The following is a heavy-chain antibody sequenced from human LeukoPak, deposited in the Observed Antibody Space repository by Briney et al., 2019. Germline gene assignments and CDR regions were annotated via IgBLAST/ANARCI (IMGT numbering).Heavy chain of an antibody. J-gene: IGHJ3*02. CDR1: GFTFSSYW. CDR2: ISYDGSNK. V-gene: IGHV3-30*03. D-gene: IGHD3-22*01. Sequence: PGGSLRLSCAASGFTFSSYWMSWVRQAPGKGLEWVAVISYDGSNKYYADSVKGRFTISRDNSKNTLYLQMNSLRAEDTAVYYCASRYYYDSSGDDAFDIWGQGTMVTVSS. CDR3: ASRYYYDSSGDDAFDI.